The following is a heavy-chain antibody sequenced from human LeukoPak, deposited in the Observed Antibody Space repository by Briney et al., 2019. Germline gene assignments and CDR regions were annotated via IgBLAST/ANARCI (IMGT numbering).Heavy chain of an antibody. CDR3: AKVPRDSDCY. CDR1: GGTFSAFW. D-gene: IGHD2-21*02. V-gene: IGHV3-7*01. CDR2: INEDGSVK. Sequence: SGGSLRLSCAVSGGTFSAFWMVWVRQSPGKGLEWVAEINEDGSVKYYVDSMKGRFTIPRDNAKNSLYLQMNSLGAEDTAVYYCAKVPRDSDCYWGQGTLVTVSS. J-gene: IGHJ4*02.